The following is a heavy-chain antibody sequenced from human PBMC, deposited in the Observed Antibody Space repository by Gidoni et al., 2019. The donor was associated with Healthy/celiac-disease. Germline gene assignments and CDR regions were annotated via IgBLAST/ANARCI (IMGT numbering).Heavy chain of an antibody. V-gene: IGHV3-21*03. CDR1: GFTFSSYS. Sequence: AGFTFSSYSMAWVRQAPGKGLEWGSSISSSSRYMYYTDSVKGRFTVSRDNATNSLYLQMNLLRAEDRAVYYWARRLYCYDSNGYNSGYAFDIWGQGTMVTVSS. D-gene: IGHD3-22*01. J-gene: IGHJ3*02. CDR3: ARRLYCYDSNGYNSGYAFDI. CDR2: ISSSSRYM.